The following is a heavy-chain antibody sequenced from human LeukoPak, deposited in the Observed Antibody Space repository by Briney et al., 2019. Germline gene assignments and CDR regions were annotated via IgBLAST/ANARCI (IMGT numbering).Heavy chain of an antibody. D-gene: IGHD3-22*01. J-gene: IGHJ4*02. CDR2: IYTSGST. Sequence: SETLSLTCTVSGGSISNYYWSWIRQPAGKGLEWLGRIYTSGSTNYNPSLKSRVTMSVDTSKNQFSLKLSSVTAADTAVYYCARGSYYYDSSGYYLMDYFDYWGQGTLVTVSS. CDR3: ARGSYYYDSSGYYLMDYFDY. CDR1: GGSISNYY. V-gene: IGHV4-4*07.